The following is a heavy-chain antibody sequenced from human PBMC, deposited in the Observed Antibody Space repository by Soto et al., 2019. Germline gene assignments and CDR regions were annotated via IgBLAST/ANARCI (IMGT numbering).Heavy chain of an antibody. CDR2: ISAYNGNT. D-gene: IGHD6-19*01. J-gene: IGHJ3*02. CDR3: AGRYSSGQDAFDI. CDR1: GYTFTSYG. V-gene: IGHV1-18*03. Sequence: ASVKVSCKASGYTFTSYGISWVRQAPGQGLEWMGWISAYNGNTNYAQKLQGRVTMTTDTSTSTAYMELRSLRSDDMVVYYWAGRYSSGQDAFDIWGQGTMVTVSS.